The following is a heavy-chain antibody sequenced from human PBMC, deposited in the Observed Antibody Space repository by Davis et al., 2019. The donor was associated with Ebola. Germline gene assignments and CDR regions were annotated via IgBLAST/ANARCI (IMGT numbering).Heavy chain of an antibody. D-gene: IGHD5-18*01. Sequence: MPSETLSLTCTVSGGSISSSSYYWGWIRQPPGKGLEWIGSIYYNGSTYYNPSLKSRVTISVDTSKNQFSLKLSSVTAADTAVYYCARSAMVRGYFDLWGRGTLVTVSS. CDR3: ARSAMVRGYFDL. CDR1: GGSISSSSYY. J-gene: IGHJ2*01. V-gene: IGHV4-39*01. CDR2: IYYNGST.